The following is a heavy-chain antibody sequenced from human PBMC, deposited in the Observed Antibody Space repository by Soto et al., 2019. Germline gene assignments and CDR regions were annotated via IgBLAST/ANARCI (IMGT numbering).Heavy chain of an antibody. V-gene: IGHV4-39*01. J-gene: IGHJ4*02. CDR3: ARHITGYSSGWYREQGYYFDY. Sequence: SETLSLTCTVSGGSISSSSYYWGWIRQPPGKGLEWIGSIYYSGSTYYNPSLKSRVTISVDTSKNQFSLKLSSVTAADTAVYYCARHITGYSSGWYREQGYYFDYWGQGTLVTVSS. CDR2: IYYSGST. D-gene: IGHD6-19*01. CDR1: GGSISSSSYY.